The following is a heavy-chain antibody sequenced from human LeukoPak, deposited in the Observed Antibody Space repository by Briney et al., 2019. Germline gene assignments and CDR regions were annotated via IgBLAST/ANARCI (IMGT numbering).Heavy chain of an antibody. J-gene: IGHJ4*02. CDR2: IRYDGSNK. CDR3: ANGDSNGRSTSIVDY. CDR1: GFTFTDYG. D-gene: IGHD3-22*01. Sequence: GGSLRLSCTASGFTFTDYGMHWVRQAPGKGLEWVAFIRYDGSNKYYADSVKGRFPISRDNSKNTLYLQMNSLRDEDTAVYYCANGDSNGRSTSIVDYWGQGTLVTVSS. V-gene: IGHV3-30*02.